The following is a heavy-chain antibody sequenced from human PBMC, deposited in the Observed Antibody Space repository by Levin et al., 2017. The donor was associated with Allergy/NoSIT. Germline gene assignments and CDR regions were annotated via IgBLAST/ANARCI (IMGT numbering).Heavy chain of an antibody. CDR3: ATVEGLFCSGVSCSYSFHY. V-gene: IGHV4-4*02. Sequence: SSQTLSLTCAVSCGSISTDNWWSWIRQPPGKGLEWIGEIYRSGDTNHNPSLRSRVTMSVDKSKNHFSLKLSSVTAADTAVYYCATVEGLFCSGVSCSYSFHYWGQGALVTVSS. J-gene: IGHJ4*02. D-gene: IGHD3-9*01. CDR1: CGSISTDNW. CDR2: IYRSGDT.